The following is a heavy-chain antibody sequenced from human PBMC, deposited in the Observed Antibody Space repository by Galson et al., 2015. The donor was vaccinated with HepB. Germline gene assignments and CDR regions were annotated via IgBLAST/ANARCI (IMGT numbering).Heavy chain of an antibody. V-gene: IGHV4/OR15-8*01. CDR1: GYSFTSYW. CDR2: IYHSGST. D-gene: IGHD2-21*02. Sequence: SGAEVKKPGESLKISCKGSGYSFTSYWIGWVRQPPGKGLEWIGEIYHSGSTNYNPSLKSRVTISVDKSKNPFSLKLSSVTAADTAVYYCASPRETYCGGDCYFGGAFDIWGQGTMVTVSS. CDR3: ASPRETYCGGDCYFGGAFDI. J-gene: IGHJ3*02.